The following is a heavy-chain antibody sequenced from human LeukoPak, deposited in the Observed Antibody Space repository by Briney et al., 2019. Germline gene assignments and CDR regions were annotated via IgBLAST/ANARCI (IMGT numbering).Heavy chain of an antibody. Sequence: PSETLSLTCAVYGGSFSGYYCSWIRQPPGKGLEWIGEINHSGSTYYNPSLKSRVTISADTSNNQFSIKLSSVTAADTAVYYCATLTTPGWFNPWGQGTLVTVSS. CDR2: INHSGST. CDR3: ATLTTPGWFNP. CDR1: GGSFSGYY. V-gene: IGHV4-34*01. J-gene: IGHJ5*02. D-gene: IGHD1-1*01.